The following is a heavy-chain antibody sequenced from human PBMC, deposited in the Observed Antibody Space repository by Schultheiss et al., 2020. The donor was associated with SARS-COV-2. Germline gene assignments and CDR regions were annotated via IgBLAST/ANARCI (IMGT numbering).Heavy chain of an antibody. CDR2: INHSGST. V-gene: IGHV4-34*01. Sequence: GSLRLSCAVYGGSFSGYHWSWIRQPPGKGLEWIGEINHSGSTNYNPSLKSRVTISVDTSKNQFSLKLSSVTAADTAVYYCARGAMVRGVAFDYWGQGTLVTVSS. CDR3: ARGAMVRGVAFDY. CDR1: GGSFSGYH. J-gene: IGHJ4*02. D-gene: IGHD3-10*01.